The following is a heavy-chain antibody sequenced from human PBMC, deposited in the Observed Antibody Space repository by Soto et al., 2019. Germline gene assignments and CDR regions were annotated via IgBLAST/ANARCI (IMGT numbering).Heavy chain of an antibody. CDR3: ARDYGVVVVPAAMNYYYYGMDV. CDR2: ISYDGSNK. D-gene: IGHD2-2*01. Sequence: QVQLVESGGGVVQPGRSLRLSCAASGFTFSSYAMHWVRQAPGKGLEWVAVISYDGSNKYYADSVKGRFTISRDNSKNTLYLQMNSLRAEDTAVYYCARDYGVVVVPAAMNYYYYGMDVW. CDR1: GFTFSSYA. J-gene: IGHJ6*01. V-gene: IGHV3-30-3*01.